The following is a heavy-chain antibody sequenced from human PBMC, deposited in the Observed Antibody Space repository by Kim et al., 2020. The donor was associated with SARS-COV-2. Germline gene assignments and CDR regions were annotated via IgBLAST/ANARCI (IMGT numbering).Heavy chain of an antibody. CDR3: AKELYSGYEPGYFDY. Sequence: GGSLRLSCAASGFTLSSYGMHWVRQAPGKGLEWVAVISYGGTEKYYGDSVKGRFTISRDNSKNTLYLQMNSLRAEDTAVYYCAKELYSGYEPGYFDYWGQGTLVTVSS. CDR1: GFTLSSYG. D-gene: IGHD5-12*01. V-gene: IGHV3-30*18. CDR2: ISYGGTEK. J-gene: IGHJ4*02.